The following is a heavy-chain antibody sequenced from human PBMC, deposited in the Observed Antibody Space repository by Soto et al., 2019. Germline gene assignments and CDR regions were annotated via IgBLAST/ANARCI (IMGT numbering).Heavy chain of an antibody. D-gene: IGHD6-13*01. J-gene: IGHJ4*02. V-gene: IGHV3-30*18. CDR1: GFTFSSYG. CDR2: ISYDGSNK. CDR3: AKEGGGGPQLAPNDFDY. Sequence: QVQLVESGGGVVQPGRSLRLSCAASGFTFSSYGMHWVRQAPGKGLEWVAVISYDGSNKYYADSVKGRFTISRDNSKNTLYLQMNSLRAEDTAVYYCAKEGGGGPQLAPNDFDYWGQGTLVTVSS.